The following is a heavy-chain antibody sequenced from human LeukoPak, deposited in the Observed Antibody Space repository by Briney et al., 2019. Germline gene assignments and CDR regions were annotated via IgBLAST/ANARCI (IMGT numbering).Heavy chain of an antibody. CDR1: GFTFSSNV. Sequence: GGSLRLSCAASGFTFSSNVMIWVRQAPGKGLEWVSSIPATGSSTYYADSVKGRFTIFRDNSKNSLHLQMNSLRAEDTAVYYCAKESSGGWYFDYWGQGTLVTVSS. V-gene: IGHV3-23*01. D-gene: IGHD6-19*01. J-gene: IGHJ4*02. CDR2: IPATGSST. CDR3: AKESSGGWYFDY.